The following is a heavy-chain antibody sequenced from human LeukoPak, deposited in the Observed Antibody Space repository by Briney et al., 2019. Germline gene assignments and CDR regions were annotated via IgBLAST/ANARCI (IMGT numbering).Heavy chain of an antibody. V-gene: IGHV4-31*03. CDR1: GGSISSGGYY. CDR2: IYYSGST. CDR3: AREVPSSWFDY. J-gene: IGHJ4*02. D-gene: IGHD6-13*01. Sequence: SETLSLTCTVSGGSISSGGYYWSWIRQHPGKGLEWIGYIYYSGSTYYNPSLKSRVTISVDTSKNQFSLKLSSVTAADTAVYYCAREVPSSWFDYWGQGTLVTVSS.